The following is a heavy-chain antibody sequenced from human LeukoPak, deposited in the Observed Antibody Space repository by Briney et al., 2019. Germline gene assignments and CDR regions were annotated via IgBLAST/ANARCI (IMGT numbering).Heavy chain of an antibody. CDR2: IYYSGST. J-gene: IGHJ4*02. CDR1: GGSISSSSYY. CDR3: ARKNSGYDFLHDY. V-gene: IGHV4-39*07. D-gene: IGHD5-12*01. Sequence: PSETLSLTCTVSGGSISSSSYYWGWIRQPPGKGLEWIGSIYYSGSTYYNPSLKSRVTISVDTSKNQFSLKLSSVTAADTAVYYCARKNSGYDFLHDYWGQGTLVTVSS.